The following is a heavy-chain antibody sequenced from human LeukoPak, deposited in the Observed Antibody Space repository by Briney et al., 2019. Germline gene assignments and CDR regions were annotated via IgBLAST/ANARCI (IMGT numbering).Heavy chain of an antibody. Sequence: GQSLQIPSTGPRSSFTSYWIGWVRPLPGKGLEWMAIIYPGGSDTRYSPSFQGQVTISADKSISTAYLQWSSLKASDTAMYYCARRDGDYLDYWGQGTLVTVSS. J-gene: IGHJ4*02. CDR2: IYPGGSDT. CDR1: RSSFTSYW. CDR3: ARRDGDYLDY. V-gene: IGHV5-51*01. D-gene: IGHD4-17*01.